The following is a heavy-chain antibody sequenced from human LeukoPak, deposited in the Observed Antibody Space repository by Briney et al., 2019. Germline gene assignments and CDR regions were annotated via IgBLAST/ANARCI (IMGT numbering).Heavy chain of an antibody. J-gene: IGHJ4*02. CDR2: IGPRGGGT. CDR1: GFIFRNYG. CDR3: GRDLAWGAFDY. Sequence: GGSLRLSCAASGFIFRNYGMNWVRQAPGKGLEWLSGIGPRGGGTYYADSVKGRFTISRDDSKNTLSLQMNSLRVEDTAVYYCGRDLAWGAFDYWGQGTLVTVSS. D-gene: IGHD7-27*01. V-gene: IGHV3-23*01.